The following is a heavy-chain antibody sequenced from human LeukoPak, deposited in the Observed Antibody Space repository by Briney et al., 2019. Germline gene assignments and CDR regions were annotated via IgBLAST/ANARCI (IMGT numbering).Heavy chain of an antibody. Sequence: GGSLRLSCAASGFTFSSYAMSWVRQAPGKGLEWVSAISGIGGSTYYADSGKGRFTISRDNSKNTLYLQMNSLRAEDTAVYYCASHIVVVPAAIAYWGQGTLVTVSS. CDR3: ASHIVVVPAAIAY. D-gene: IGHD2-2*01. J-gene: IGHJ4*02. V-gene: IGHV3-23*01. CDR2: ISGIGGST. CDR1: GFTFSSYA.